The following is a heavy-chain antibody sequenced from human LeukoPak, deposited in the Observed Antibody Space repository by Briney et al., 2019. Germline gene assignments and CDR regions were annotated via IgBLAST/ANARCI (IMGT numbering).Heavy chain of an antibody. D-gene: IGHD3-9*01. V-gene: IGHV5-51*01. CDR3: ARHRYYDILTGYYKNNWFDP. CDR1: GYSLTSYW. CDR2: IYPGDSDT. Sequence: GESLKISCKGSGYSLTSYWIGWVRQMPGKGLEWMGIIYPGDSDTRYSPSFQGQVTISADKSISTAYLQWSSLKASDTAMYYCARHRYYDILTGYYKNNWFDPWGQGTLVTVS. J-gene: IGHJ5*02.